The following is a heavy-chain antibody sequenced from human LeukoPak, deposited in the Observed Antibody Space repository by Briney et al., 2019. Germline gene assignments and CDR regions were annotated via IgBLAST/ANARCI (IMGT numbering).Heavy chain of an antibody. V-gene: IGHV4-59*01. D-gene: IGHD3-10*01. CDR1: GGSISSYY. J-gene: IGHJ4*02. Sequence: SETLSLTCTVSGGSISSYYWSWIRQPPGKGLEWIGYIYYSGITNYNPSLKSRVTISVDMCKNQFSLKLRSVTAADTAVYYWERYPGLEGAGSKGAFDYWGQGTLVTVSS. CDR2: IYYSGIT. CDR3: ERYPGLEGAGSKGAFDY.